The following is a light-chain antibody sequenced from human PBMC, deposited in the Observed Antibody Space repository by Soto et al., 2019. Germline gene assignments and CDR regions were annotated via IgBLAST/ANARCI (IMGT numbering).Light chain of an antibody. CDR3: SSYTISITYV. V-gene: IGLV2-14*01. Sequence: QSALTQPASVSGSPGQSITISCTGTSSDVGRYNYVSWYQQHPGKVPKLMIYEVSNRPSEVSNRFSGSKSGNTASLTISGLQVEDEADYYCSSYTISITYVFGTGTKVTDL. CDR2: EVS. J-gene: IGLJ1*01. CDR1: SSDVGRYNY.